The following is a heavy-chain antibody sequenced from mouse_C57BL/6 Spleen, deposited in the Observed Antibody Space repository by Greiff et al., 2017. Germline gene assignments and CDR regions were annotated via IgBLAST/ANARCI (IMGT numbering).Heavy chain of an antibody. CDR3: AREGNDYRFAY. D-gene: IGHD2-4*01. J-gene: IGHJ3*01. V-gene: IGHV5-4*01. CDR2: ISDGGSYT. Sequence: EVKLVESGGGLVKPGGSLKLSCAASGFTFSSYAMSWVRQTPEKRLEWVATISDGGSYTYYPDNVKGRFTISRDNAKNNLYLQMSHLKSEDTAMYDCAREGNDYRFAYWGQGTLVTVSA. CDR1: GFTFSSYA.